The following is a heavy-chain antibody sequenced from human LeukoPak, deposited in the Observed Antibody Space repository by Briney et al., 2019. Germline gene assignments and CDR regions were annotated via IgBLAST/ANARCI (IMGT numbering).Heavy chain of an antibody. J-gene: IGHJ6*02. V-gene: IGHV3-23*01. CDR2: ISGSGGST. Sequence: GGSLRLSCAASGFTFSSYAMSWVRQAPGKGLEWVSAISGSGGSTYYADSVKGRFTISRDNSKNTLYLQMNSLRAEDTAVYYCAKGLHLGDFWSGYYVTTYYYYGMDVWAKGPRSPSP. CDR3: AKGLHLGDFWSGYYVTTYYYYGMDV. D-gene: IGHD3-3*01. CDR1: GFTFSSYA.